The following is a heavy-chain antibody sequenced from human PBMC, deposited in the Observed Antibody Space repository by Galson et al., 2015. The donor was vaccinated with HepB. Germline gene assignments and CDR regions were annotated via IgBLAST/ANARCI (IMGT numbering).Heavy chain of an antibody. Sequence: SLRLSCAASGFTFNSYWMHWVRQAPGKGLVWVSNINGDGSRTNYADSVKGRFSISRDNAKNTVYLQMNSLRAEDTAVYYCARVPTTGDAFDIWGQGTMVTVSS. CDR2: INGDGSRT. V-gene: IGHV3-74*01. D-gene: IGHD4-17*01. J-gene: IGHJ3*02. CDR1: GFTFNSYW. CDR3: ARVPTTGDAFDI.